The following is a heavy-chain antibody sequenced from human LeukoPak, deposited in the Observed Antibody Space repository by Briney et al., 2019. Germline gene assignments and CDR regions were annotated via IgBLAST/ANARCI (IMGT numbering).Heavy chain of an antibody. CDR2: INTYEGDT. CDR1: GYTFTNYN. V-gene: IGHV1-18*01. Sequence: ASVKVSCKASGYTFTNYNISWVRQAPGQGLEWMGWINTYEGDTLYAQKLQGRVTMTADTSTNTAYMELRSLRFDDTAVYYCARASSGYYWDFDYWGQGALVTVSS. CDR3: ARASSGYYWDFDY. J-gene: IGHJ4*02. D-gene: IGHD3-22*01.